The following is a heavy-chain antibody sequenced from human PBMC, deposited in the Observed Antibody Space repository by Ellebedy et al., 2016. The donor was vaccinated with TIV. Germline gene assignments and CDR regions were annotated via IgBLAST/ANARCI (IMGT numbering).Heavy chain of an antibody. V-gene: IGHV3-23*01. CDR3: AKGTSSGFNYDRVGSEY. Sequence: GGSLRLSCAASGFTFGSFAMHWVRQAPGKGLEWLSVISGGGDNTYHADSVKGRFTIIRDNSKNTLYLQMDRLRAEDTAVYYCAKGTSSGFNYDRVGSEYWGQGALVTVSS. CDR1: GFTFGSFA. CDR2: ISGGGDNT. J-gene: IGHJ4*02. D-gene: IGHD3-22*01.